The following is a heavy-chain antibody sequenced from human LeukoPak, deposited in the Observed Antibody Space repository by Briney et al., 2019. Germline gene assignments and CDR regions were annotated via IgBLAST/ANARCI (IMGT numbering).Heavy chain of an antibody. CDR2: ISSSSSYI. CDR1: GFTVTDNY. CDR3: ARDPAPMVMAY. J-gene: IGHJ4*02. V-gene: IGHV3-21*01. Sequence: GGSLRLSCAASGFTVTDNYMNWVRQAPGKGLEWVSSISSSSSYIYYADSVKGRFTISRDNAKNSLYLQMNSLRAEDTAVYYCARDPAPMVMAYWGQGTLVTVSS. D-gene: IGHD5-18*01.